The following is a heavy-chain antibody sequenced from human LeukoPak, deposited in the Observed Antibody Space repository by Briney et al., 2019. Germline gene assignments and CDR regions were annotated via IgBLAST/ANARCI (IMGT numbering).Heavy chain of an antibody. V-gene: IGHV3-74*01. CDR1: GFTFSSYW. J-gene: IGHJ4*02. Sequence: GGSLRLSCAASGFTFSSYWMHWVRQAPGKGLVWVSRINSDGSSTSYADSVKGRFTISRDNARNTLYLQMNSLRAEDTAVYYCARVRFEYSSIPFDYWGQGTLVTVSS. CDR2: INSDGSST. D-gene: IGHD6-6*01. CDR3: ARVRFEYSSIPFDY.